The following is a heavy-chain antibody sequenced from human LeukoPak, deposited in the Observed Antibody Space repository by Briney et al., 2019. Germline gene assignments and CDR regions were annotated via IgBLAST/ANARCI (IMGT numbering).Heavy chain of an antibody. D-gene: IGHD5-12*01. CDR1: GYTFTDYY. CDR2: INPNSGGT. V-gene: IGHV1-2*02. Sequence: ASVKVSCKASGYTFTDYYLHWVGQAPGQGLEGMGWINPNSGGTNYPQKFQGRVTMTRDTSISTAYMELRRLRSDDTAVYYCAILATTQLFDYWGQGTLVTVSS. J-gene: IGHJ4*02. CDR3: AILATTQLFDY.